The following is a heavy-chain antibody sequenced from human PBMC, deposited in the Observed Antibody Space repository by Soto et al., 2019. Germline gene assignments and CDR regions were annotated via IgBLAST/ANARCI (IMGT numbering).Heavy chain of an antibody. CDR3: TTTLNSHLYL. CDR2: VSDRPTGHS. J-gene: IGHJ4*02. CDR1: GFTFNSYA. Sequence: PGGSLRLSCAASGFTFNSYAMSWVRQAPGKGLEWVSAVSDRPTGHSHYAESVRGRFVISRDDSRNTVYLQMDSLRADDTALYYCTTTLNSHLYLWGQLALFTVPA. D-gene: IGHD2-2*01. V-gene: IGHV3-23*01.